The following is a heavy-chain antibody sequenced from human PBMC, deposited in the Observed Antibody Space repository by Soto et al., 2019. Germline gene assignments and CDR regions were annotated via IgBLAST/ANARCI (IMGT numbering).Heavy chain of an antibody. V-gene: IGHV2-70*01. Sequence: SGPTLVNPTQTLTLTCTFSGFSLSTSGMCVSWIRQPPGKALEWLALIDWDDDKYYSTSLKTRLTTSKDTSKNQVVLTMTNMDPVDTATYDCARIRGYYDSSGYLHNPFDYWGQGTLVTVSS. J-gene: IGHJ4*02. CDR1: GFSLSTSGMC. CDR2: IDWDDDK. CDR3: ARIRGYYDSSGYLHNPFDY. D-gene: IGHD3-22*01.